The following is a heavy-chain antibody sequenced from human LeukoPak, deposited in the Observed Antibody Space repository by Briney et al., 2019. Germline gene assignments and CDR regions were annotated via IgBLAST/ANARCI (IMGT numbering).Heavy chain of an antibody. D-gene: IGHD2-2*01. V-gene: IGHV4-39*07. Sequence: PSETLSLTCTVSGGSISSSSYYWGWIRQPPGKGLEWIGSIYYSGSTYYNPSLKSRVTISVDTSKNQFSLKLSSVTAADTAVYYCATLSVVPAALGAFDIWGQGTMVTVSS. CDR2: IYYSGST. CDR1: GGSISSSSYY. CDR3: ATLSVVPAALGAFDI. J-gene: IGHJ3*02.